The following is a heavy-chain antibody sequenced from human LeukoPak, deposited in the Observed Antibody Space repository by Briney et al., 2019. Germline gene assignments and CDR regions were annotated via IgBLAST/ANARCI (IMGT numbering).Heavy chain of an antibody. V-gene: IGHV4-38-2*02. CDR1: GCSIISDYF. D-gene: IGHD4-17*01. J-gene: IGHJ4*02. Sequence: SETLSLTCTVSGCSIISDYFWGWIRQPPGKGLEWIGTIYHSGSTYYSPSLKSRVTISVDTSKNQFSLKLSSVTAADTAVYCCASRSSYGDYSYWGQGTLVTVSS. CDR2: IYHSGST. CDR3: ASRSSYGDYSY.